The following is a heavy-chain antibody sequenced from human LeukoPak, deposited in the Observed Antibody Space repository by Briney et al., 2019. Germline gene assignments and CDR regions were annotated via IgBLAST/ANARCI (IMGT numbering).Heavy chain of an antibody. CDR3: ARGTAPFDY. CDR2: ISYDGSNK. J-gene: IGHJ4*02. D-gene: IGHD5-18*01. V-gene: IGHV3-30*04. Sequence: GGSLRLSCAASGFTFSSYAMHWVRQAPGKGLEWVAVISYDGSNKYYADSVKGRFTISRDNSKNTLYLQMNSLRAEDTAVYYCARGTAPFDYWGQGTLVTVSS. CDR1: GFTFSSYA.